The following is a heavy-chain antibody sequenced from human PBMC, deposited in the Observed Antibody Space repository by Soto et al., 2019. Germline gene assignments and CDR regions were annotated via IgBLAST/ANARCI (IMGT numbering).Heavy chain of an antibody. J-gene: IGHJ4*02. D-gene: IGHD3-22*01. CDR1: GGTFSSYA. CDR2: IIPNFGTA. Sequence: QVQLVQSGAEVKKPGSSVKVSCKASGGTFSSYAISWVRQAPGQGLEWMGGIIPNFGTANYDQKFQGRVXIXAXXSTSAAYMELSSLRSEDTAVYYCARNYYDSRLIDYWGQGTLVTVSS. V-gene: IGHV1-69*12. CDR3: ARNYYDSRLIDY.